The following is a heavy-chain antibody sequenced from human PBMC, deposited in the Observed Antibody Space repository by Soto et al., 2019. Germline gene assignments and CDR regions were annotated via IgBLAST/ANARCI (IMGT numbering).Heavy chain of an antibody. CDR1: GFTFSSYS. Sequence: EVQLVESGGGLVKPGGSLRLSCAASGFTFSSYSMNWVRQAPGKGLEWVASISSSSSYIYYADSVKGRFTISRDNAKNSLYLQMNSLSAEDTAVYYCARVPTPSGMDVWGQGTTVTVSS. J-gene: IGHJ6*02. V-gene: IGHV3-21*01. CDR3: ARVPTPSGMDV. CDR2: ISSSSSYI.